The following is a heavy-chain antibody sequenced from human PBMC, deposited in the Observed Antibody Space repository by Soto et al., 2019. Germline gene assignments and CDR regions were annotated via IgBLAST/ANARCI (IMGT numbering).Heavy chain of an antibody. CDR3: AREPRYCSGGSCSIMGDAFDI. CDR2: IYKDFT. D-gene: IGHD2-15*01. J-gene: IGHJ3*02. V-gene: IGHV3-66*01. Sequence: EVQLVESGGGLVQPGGSLRPSCVASGFNGTYIYINWVRQAPGEGPEVGSVIYKDFTNYADFVKGRFSVSTDSSKNALYLQMDNLRAEDTAVYYCAREPRYCSGGSCSIMGDAFDIWGQGAMVTVSS. CDR1: GFNGTYIY.